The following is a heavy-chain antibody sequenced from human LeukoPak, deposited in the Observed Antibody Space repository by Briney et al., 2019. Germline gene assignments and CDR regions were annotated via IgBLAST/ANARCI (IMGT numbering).Heavy chain of an antibody. J-gene: IGHJ3*02. Sequence: GESLKISCKGSGYSFTSYWIGWVRQMPGKGLEGMGIIYPGDSDTRYSPSFQGQVTISADKSISSAYLQWSSLKASDTAMYYCARYCSGGSCYRDSFDIWGQGTMVTVSS. V-gene: IGHV5-51*01. CDR1: GYSFTSYW. CDR3: ARYCSGGSCYRDSFDI. CDR2: IYPGDSDT. D-gene: IGHD2-15*01.